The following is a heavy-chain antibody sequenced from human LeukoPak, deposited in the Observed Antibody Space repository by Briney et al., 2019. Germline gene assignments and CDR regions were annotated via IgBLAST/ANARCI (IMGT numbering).Heavy chain of an antibody. V-gene: IGHV3-53*01. Sequence: GGSLRLSCAASGFTVTTNYMNWVRQAPGKGLEWVAVIYSGGTTYYADSVKGRFTISRDNSKNTLYLQMNTLRAEDTAAYYCAMGSGYLFDYWGQGTLVTVSS. CDR3: AMGSGYLFDY. CDR2: IYSGGTT. CDR1: GFTVTTNY. D-gene: IGHD3-3*01. J-gene: IGHJ4*02.